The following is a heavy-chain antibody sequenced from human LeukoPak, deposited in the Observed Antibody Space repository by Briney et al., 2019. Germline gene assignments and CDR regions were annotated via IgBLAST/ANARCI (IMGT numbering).Heavy chain of an antibody. D-gene: IGHD5-12*01. CDR1: GFTFSSYG. CDR3: AKERRGYDWRVFDY. J-gene: IGHJ4*02. V-gene: IGHV3-30*18. Sequence: GGSLRLSCAASGFTFSSYGMHWVRQAPGKGLEWVAVILYDGSNKYYADSVKGRFTISRDNSKNTLYLQMNSLRAEDTAVYYCAKERRGYDWRVFDYWGQGTLVTVSS. CDR2: ILYDGSNK.